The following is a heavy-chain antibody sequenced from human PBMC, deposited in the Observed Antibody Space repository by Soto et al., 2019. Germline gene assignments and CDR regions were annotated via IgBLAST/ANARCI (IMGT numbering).Heavy chain of an antibody. CDR1: GFIFSNYA. CDR3: TKEWFGAAPGTGYYYYGMDV. Sequence: GGSLRLSCAASGFIFSNYAMSWVRQAPGKGLEWVSTITGSGGSTYYADSVKGRFTISRDSSNNTLYLQMNSLRAEDTAVYYCTKEWFGAAPGTGYYYYGMDVWGQGTTVTVSS. CDR2: ITGSGGST. D-gene: IGHD6-13*01. J-gene: IGHJ6*02. V-gene: IGHV3-23*01.